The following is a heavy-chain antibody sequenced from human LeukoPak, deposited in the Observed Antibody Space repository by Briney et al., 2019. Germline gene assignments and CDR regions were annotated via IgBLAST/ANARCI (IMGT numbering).Heavy chain of an antibody. Sequence: GGSLRLSCAASGFTVSSNYMSWVRQAPGKGLEWVANINQDGNSQNYVDSVRGRFTISKDNAKNSVYLQMSSLRAEDTAVYYCARSLWPEDYWGQGILVTVSS. CDR1: GFTVSSNY. D-gene: IGHD2-21*01. V-gene: IGHV3-7*01. J-gene: IGHJ4*02. CDR2: INQDGNSQ. CDR3: ARSLWPEDY.